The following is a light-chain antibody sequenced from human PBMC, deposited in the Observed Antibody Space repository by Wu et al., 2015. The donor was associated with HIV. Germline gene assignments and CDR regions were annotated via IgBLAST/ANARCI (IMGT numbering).Light chain of an antibody. CDR3: QQYNSYSET. V-gene: IGKV1-5*03. J-gene: IGKJ1*01. CDR1: QSVSSW. CDR2: KAS. Sequence: DIQMTQSPSTLSASVGDRVTITCRASQSVSSWLAWYQQKPGKAPKLLIYKASSLESGVPSRFSGSGYGTEFTLTINSLQPEDFATYYCQQYNSYSETFGQGTKVEIK.